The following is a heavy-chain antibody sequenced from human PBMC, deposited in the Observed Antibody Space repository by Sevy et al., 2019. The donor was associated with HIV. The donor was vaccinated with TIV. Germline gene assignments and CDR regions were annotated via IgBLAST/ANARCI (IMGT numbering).Heavy chain of an antibody. CDR1: GFTFSSYA. CDR2: FSFGCGKI. J-gene: IGHJ4*02. D-gene: IGHD2-2*01. V-gene: IGHV3-23*01. CDR3: AREGCSRPHDY. Sequence: GGSLRLSCAASGFTFSSYAMSWVRQPPGKGLEWVATFSFGCGKINYADSVKGRFTISRDNSKNTLFPQMNRLRAEDTAVYYCAREGCSRPHDYWGQGTLVTVSS.